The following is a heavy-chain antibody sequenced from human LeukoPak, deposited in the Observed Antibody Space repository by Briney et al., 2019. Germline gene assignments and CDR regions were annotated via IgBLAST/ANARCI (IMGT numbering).Heavy chain of an antibody. CDR1: GFNFNNYN. CDR3: ARAERAAAPYYYYYYMDV. J-gene: IGHJ6*03. V-gene: IGHV3-48*01. D-gene: IGHD6-13*01. Sequence: PGGSLRLSCAASGFNFNNYNMNWVRQAPGKGLEWVSYITLSSSSIYYADSVKGRFTISRDNAKNSLYLQMNSLRAEDTAVYYCARAERAAAPYYYYYYMDVWGKGTTVTISS. CDR2: ITLSSSSI.